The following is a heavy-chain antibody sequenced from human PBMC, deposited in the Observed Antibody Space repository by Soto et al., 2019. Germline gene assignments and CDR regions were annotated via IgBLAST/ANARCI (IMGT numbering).Heavy chain of an antibody. CDR3: TRHHPHHYDSSGYFDY. CDR1: DGPISTSSYY. CDR2: IFYTGRT. V-gene: IGHV4-39*01. Sequence: SETLSLTCTVSDGPISTSSYYWGWIRQSPGKGLEWIGTIFYTGRTYYNPSLESRVTLSVDTSKNQFSLHLTSVTAADTAVYYCTRHHPHHYDSSGYFDYWGQGTLVTVSS. D-gene: IGHD3-22*01. J-gene: IGHJ4*02.